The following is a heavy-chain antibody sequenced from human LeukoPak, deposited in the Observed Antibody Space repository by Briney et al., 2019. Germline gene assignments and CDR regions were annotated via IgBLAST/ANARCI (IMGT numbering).Heavy chain of an antibody. Sequence: TGGSLRLSCAASGFTFSNAWMSWVRQAPGKGLEWVGRFKSKTDGGTIDYAAPVRGRFTISRDDSKNTLYLQMSGLKIEDTAVYFCITDPGEWEPISGQGTMVTVSS. D-gene: IGHD1-26*01. V-gene: IGHV3-15*01. J-gene: IGHJ3*02. CDR3: ITDPGEWEPI. CDR1: GFTFSNAW. CDR2: FKSKTDGGTI.